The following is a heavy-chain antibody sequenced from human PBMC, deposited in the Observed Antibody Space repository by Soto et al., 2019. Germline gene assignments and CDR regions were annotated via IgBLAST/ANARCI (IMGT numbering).Heavy chain of an antibody. D-gene: IGHD6-19*01. CDR1: GFTFSSYA. J-gene: IGHJ4*02. Sequence: QVQLVESGGGVVQPGRSLRLSCAASGFTFSSYAMHWVRQAPGKGLEWVAVISYDGSNKYYADSVKGRFTISRDNSKNTLYLKMNSLRAEDTAVYYCASNIAVAGFDYWGQGTLVTVSS. CDR3: ASNIAVAGFDY. CDR2: ISYDGSNK. V-gene: IGHV3-30-3*01.